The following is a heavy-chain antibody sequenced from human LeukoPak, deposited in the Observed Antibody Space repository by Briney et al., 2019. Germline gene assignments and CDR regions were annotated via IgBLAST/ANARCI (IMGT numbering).Heavy chain of an antibody. J-gene: IGHJ4*02. CDR1: GFTFSSYS. CDR2: ISSSSSYI. CDR3: AREKAASGLFDY. Sequence: RSGGSLRLSCAASGFTFSSYSMNWVRQAPGKGLEWVSSISSSSSYIYYADSVKGRFTISRDNAKNSLYLQMNSLRAEDTAVYYCAREKAASGLFDYWGQGTLVTVSS. D-gene: IGHD6-19*01. V-gene: IGHV3-21*01.